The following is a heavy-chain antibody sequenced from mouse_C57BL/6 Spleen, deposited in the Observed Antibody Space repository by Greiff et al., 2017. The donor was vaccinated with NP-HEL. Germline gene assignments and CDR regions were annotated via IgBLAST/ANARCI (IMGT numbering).Heavy chain of an antibody. J-gene: IGHJ2*01. V-gene: IGHV1-81*01. CDR1: GYTFTSYG. CDR3: ARSGGDGNYVGLGDY. D-gene: IGHD2-1*01. Sequence: QVQLQQSGAELARPGASVKLSCKASGYTFTSYGISWVKQRTGQGLEWIGEIYPRSGNTYYNEKFKGKATLTADKSSSTAYMELRSLTSEDSAVYFCARSGGDGNYVGLGDYWGQGTTLTVSS. CDR2: IYPRSGNT.